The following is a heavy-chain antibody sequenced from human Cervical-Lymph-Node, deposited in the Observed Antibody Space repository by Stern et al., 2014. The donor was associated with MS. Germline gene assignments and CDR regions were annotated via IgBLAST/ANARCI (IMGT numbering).Heavy chain of an antibody. V-gene: IGHV2-5*01. CDR2: LYWNDDK. D-gene: IGHD1-14*01. J-gene: IGHJ6*02. Sequence: ESGPTLVKPTQTLTLTCTFSGLSLSTSEGAVGLIRQPPGKALEWLALLYWNDDKYYSPSLKSRLTITKDTSENQVVLTMTNMDPVDTGTYYCAHDVTRSRYWMDVWGQGTTVTVSS. CDR3: AHDVTRSRYWMDV. CDR1: GLSLSTSEGA.